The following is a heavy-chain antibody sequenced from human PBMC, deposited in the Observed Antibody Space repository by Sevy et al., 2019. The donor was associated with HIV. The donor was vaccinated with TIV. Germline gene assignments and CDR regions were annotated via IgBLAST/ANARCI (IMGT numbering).Heavy chain of an antibody. CDR3: AREDSGSGFEY. Sequence: GGSLRLSCAASGFTFSSYGIHWVRQAPGKGLEWGAVIGNDGDVKDYADSVKGRFTGSRDNSKNTLYLQMNSLSPEDTAVYYCAREDSGSGFEYWGQGTLVTVSS. CDR1: GFTFSSYG. CDR2: IGNDGDVK. J-gene: IGHJ4*02. V-gene: IGHV3-30*03. D-gene: IGHD5-12*01.